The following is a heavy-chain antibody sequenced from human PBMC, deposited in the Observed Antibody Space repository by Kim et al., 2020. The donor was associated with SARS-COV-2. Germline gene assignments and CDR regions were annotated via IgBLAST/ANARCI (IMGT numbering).Heavy chain of an antibody. D-gene: IGHD3-3*01. V-gene: IGHV4-61*01. Sequence: SETLSLTCTVSGGSVSSGSYYWSWIRQPPGKGLEWIGYIYYSGSTNYNPSLKSRVTISVDTSKNQFSLKLSSVTAADTAVYYCARGDYYDFWSGQYYFDYWGQGTLVTVSS. CDR1: GGSVSSGSYY. J-gene: IGHJ4*02. CDR3: ARGDYYDFWSGQYYFDY. CDR2: IYYSGST.